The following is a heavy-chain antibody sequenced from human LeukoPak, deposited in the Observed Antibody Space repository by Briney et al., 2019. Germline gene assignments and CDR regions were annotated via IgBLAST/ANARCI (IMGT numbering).Heavy chain of an antibody. Sequence: QPGGSLRLSCAASGFTFSSYSMNWVRQAPGKGLEWVSYISSSSSTIYYADSVKGRFTIPRDNAKNSLYLQMNSLRAEDTAVYYCAREAQMATIGFDYWGQGTLVTVSS. CDR3: AREAQMATIGFDY. CDR2: ISSSSSTI. CDR1: GFTFSSYS. V-gene: IGHV3-48*01. J-gene: IGHJ4*02. D-gene: IGHD5-24*01.